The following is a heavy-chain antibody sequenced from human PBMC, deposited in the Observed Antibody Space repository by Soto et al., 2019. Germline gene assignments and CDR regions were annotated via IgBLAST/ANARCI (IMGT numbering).Heavy chain of an antibody. CDR1: GFTFSSYN. J-gene: IGHJ4*02. V-gene: IGHV3-64*02. D-gene: IGHD2-15*01. CDR2: ISRSGDRT. CDR3: ARARCSSGQCYYFDY. Sequence: EVQLVESGEGLVQPGGSLRLSCAASGFTFSSYNIHWIRQAPGKGLEFVSAISRSGDRTYYADSVKGRFTITXXXSKXXXWLQMGSLRAEDMAVYYCARARCSSGQCYYFDYWGRGALVSVSS.